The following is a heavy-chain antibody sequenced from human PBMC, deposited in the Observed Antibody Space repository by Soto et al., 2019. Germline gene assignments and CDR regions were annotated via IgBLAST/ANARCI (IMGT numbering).Heavy chain of an antibody. CDR1: GYTFTSYY. CDR3: ARARRSEAFDI. J-gene: IGHJ3*02. D-gene: IGHD1-26*01. V-gene: IGHV1-46*01. Sequence: ASVKVSCKASGYTFTSYYMHWVRQAPGQGLEWMGIINPSGGSTSYAQKFQGRVTMIRDTSTSTVYMELSSLRSEDTAVYYCARARRSEAFDIWGQGTMVTVSS. CDR2: INPSGGST.